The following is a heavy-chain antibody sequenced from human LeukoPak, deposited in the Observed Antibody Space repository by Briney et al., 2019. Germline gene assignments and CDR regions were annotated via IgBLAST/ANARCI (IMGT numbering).Heavy chain of an antibody. V-gene: IGHV4-31*03. D-gene: IGHD3-22*01. CDR3: ARQRPSIVGPGFDI. Sequence: PSETLSLTCTVSGGSISSGGYYWSWIRQHPGKGLEWIGYIYYSGSTYYNPSLKSRVTISVDTSKNQFSLKLSSVTAADTAVYYCARQRPSIVGPGFDIWGQGTMVTVSS. J-gene: IGHJ3*02. CDR2: IYYSGST. CDR1: GGSISSGGYY.